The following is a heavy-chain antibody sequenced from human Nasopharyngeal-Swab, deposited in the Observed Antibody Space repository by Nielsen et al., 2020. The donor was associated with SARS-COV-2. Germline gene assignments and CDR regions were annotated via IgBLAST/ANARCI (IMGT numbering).Heavy chain of an antibody. D-gene: IGHD3-10*01. V-gene: IGHV3-11*04. J-gene: IGHJ6*03. CDR3: AWLGVVSYYYMDV. CDR2: ISSSGSTI. CDR1: GFTFSDYY. Sequence: GESLMISCASSGFTFSDYYMSWIRQAPGKGLEWVSYISSSGSTIYYADSVKGRFTISRDNAKNSLYLQMNSLRAEDTAVYYCAWLGVVSYYYMDVWGKGTTVTVSS.